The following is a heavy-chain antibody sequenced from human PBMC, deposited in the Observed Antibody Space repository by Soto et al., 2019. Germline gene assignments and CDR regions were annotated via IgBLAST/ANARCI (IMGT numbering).Heavy chain of an antibody. CDR2: IYYSGST. Sequence: PSETLSLTCTVSGGSISSYDWSWIRQPPGKGLEWIGYIYYSGSTNYNPSLKSRVTISVDTSKNQFSLKLSSVTAADTAMYYCARCKEMEWLAFDYWGQGTLVTVSS. J-gene: IGHJ4*02. CDR1: GGSISSYD. D-gene: IGHD3-3*01. V-gene: IGHV4-59*01. CDR3: ARCKEMEWLAFDY.